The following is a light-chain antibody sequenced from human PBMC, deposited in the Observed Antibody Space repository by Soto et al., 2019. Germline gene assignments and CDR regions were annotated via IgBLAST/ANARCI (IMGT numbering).Light chain of an antibody. V-gene: IGKV3-20*01. Sequence: EIVLTQSPGTLSLSPGERATLSCRASQSVSNNYLAWYQQKPGQAPRLLIYGASNRATGIPDRFSGSGSGTDFALTISRLEPEDFAVYFCQHYGGSPLTFGQGTKVDIK. CDR3: QHYGGSPLT. CDR2: GAS. J-gene: IGKJ1*01. CDR1: QSVSNNY.